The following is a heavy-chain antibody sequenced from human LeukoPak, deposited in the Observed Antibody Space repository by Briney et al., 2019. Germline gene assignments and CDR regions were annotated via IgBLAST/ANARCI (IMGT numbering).Heavy chain of an antibody. J-gene: IGHJ4*02. CDR3: ASGIAVAGTAIHG. Sequence: GGSLRLSCAASGFTFSSYSMNWVRQAPGKGLEWVSSISSSSSYIYYADSVKGRFTISRDNAKNSLYLQMNSLRAEDTAVYYCASGIAVAGTAIHGWGQGTLVTVSS. CDR1: GFTFSSYS. CDR2: ISSSSSYI. V-gene: IGHV3-21*01. D-gene: IGHD6-19*01.